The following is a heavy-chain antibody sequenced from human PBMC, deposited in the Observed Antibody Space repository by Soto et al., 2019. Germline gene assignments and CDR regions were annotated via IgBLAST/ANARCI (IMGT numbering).Heavy chain of an antibody. CDR3: ARGGYSSGWYEWQGFYYGMDV. CDR2: IIPIFGTA. Sequence: QVQLVQSGAEVKKPGSSVKVSCKASGGTFSSYAISWVRQAPGQGLEWMGGIIPIFGTANYAQKFQGRVTITADESTCTAYMELSSLRSEDTAVYYCARGGYSSGWYEWQGFYYGMDVWGQGTTVTVSS. D-gene: IGHD6-19*01. CDR1: GGTFSSYA. V-gene: IGHV1-69*12. J-gene: IGHJ6*02.